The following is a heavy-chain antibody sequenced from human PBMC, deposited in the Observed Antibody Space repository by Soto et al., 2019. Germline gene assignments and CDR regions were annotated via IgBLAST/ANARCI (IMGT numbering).Heavy chain of an antibody. CDR2: IWYDGSNK. D-gene: IGHD2-15*01. V-gene: IGHV3-33*01. J-gene: IGHJ4*02. CDR1: GFTFSSYG. Sequence: QVQLVESGGGVVQPGRSLRLSCAASGFTFSSYGMHWVRQAPGKGLEWVAVIWYDGSNKYYADSVKGRFTISRDNSKNTLYLQMNSLRAEDTAVYYCAREPVAATGYIDYWGQGTLVTVSS. CDR3: AREPVAATGYIDY.